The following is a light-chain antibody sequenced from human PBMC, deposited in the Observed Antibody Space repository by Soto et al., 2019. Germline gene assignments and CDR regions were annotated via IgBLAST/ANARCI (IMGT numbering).Light chain of an antibody. CDR3: SSYTSSSTVL. Sequence: QSVLTQPASVSGSPGQSITISCTGTSSDVGGYNYVSWYQPHPGKAPKLMIYDVSNRPSGVSNRFSGSKSGNTASLTISGLQAEDEADYYCSSYTSSSTVLFGGGTKLTVL. V-gene: IGLV2-14*01. CDR1: SSDVGGYNY. CDR2: DVS. J-gene: IGLJ2*01.